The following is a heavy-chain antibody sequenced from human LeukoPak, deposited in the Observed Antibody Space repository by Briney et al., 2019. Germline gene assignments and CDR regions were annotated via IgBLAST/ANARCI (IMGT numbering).Heavy chain of an antibody. V-gene: IGHV1-8*01. CDR1: GYTFTSYD. Sequence: GASVKVSCKASGYTFTSYDINWVRQATGQGLEWMGWMNPNSGNTGYAQKFQGRVTMTRNTSISTAYMELSSLRSEDTAVYYCAKDHWLRNYYGSGSFDYWGQGTLVTVSS. CDR2: MNPNSGNT. J-gene: IGHJ4*02. CDR3: AKDHWLRNYYGSGSFDY. D-gene: IGHD3-10*01.